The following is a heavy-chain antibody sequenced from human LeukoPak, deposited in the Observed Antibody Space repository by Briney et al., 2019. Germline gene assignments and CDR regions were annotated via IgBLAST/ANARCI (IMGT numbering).Heavy chain of an antibody. CDR2: ISAYNGNT. D-gene: IGHD3-3*01. V-gene: IGHV1-18*01. CDR3: ARDRVYDDFWSGYSGGYYYYYMDV. CDR1: GYTFTSYG. Sequence: ASVKVSCKASGYTFTSYGISWVRQAPGQGLGWMGWISAYNGNTNYAQKLQGRVTMTTDTSTSTAYMELRSLRSDDTAVYYCARDRVYDDFWSGYSGGYYYYYMDVWGKGTMVTVSS. J-gene: IGHJ6*03.